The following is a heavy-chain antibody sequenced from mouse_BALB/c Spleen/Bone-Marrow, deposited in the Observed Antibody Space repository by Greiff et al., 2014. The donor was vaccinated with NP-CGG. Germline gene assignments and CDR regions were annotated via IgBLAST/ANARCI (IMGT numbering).Heavy chain of an antibody. D-gene: IGHD2-1*01. Sequence: EVQLQQSGGGLVQPGGSMKLSCVASGFTFSNYWMNWVRQSPEKGLEWVAEIRLKSNNYATHYAESVKGRFTISRDDYKSSVYLQMNNLRAEDTGIYYCTRIGNYDFDYWGQGTTLTVSS. V-gene: IGHV6-6*02. J-gene: IGHJ2*01. CDR1: GFTFSNYW. CDR3: TRIGNYDFDY. CDR2: IRLKSNNYAT.